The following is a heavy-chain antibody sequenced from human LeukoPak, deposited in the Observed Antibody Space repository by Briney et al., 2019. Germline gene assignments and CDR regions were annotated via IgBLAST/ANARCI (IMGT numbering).Heavy chain of an antibody. CDR1: GGTFGSYV. J-gene: IGHJ5*02. V-gene: IGHV1-69*13. CDR3: ARDRGGLDP. D-gene: IGHD4-23*01. Sequence: AASVRVSCKTSGGTFGSYVISWVRQAPGQGLDWMGGILPIFGTADYAQKFQGGVTITADESTNTAYMELKSLTSEDTAVYYCARDRGGLDPWGQGTLVTVSS. CDR2: ILPIFGTA.